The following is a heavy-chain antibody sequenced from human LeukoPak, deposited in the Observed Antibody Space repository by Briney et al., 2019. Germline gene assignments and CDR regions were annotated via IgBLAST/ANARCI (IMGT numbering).Heavy chain of an antibody. D-gene: IGHD6-19*01. CDR1: GFTFSSYA. J-gene: IGHJ3*01. V-gene: IGHV3-7*03. Sequence: GGSLRLSCAASGFTFSSYAMSWVRQAPGKGLEWVANIKEDGSEQYYVDSVKGRFTITRDNAKNLLYLQVNSLRAKDTAVYYCARDVSNSGWYEGTFDVWGQGTMVTVSS. CDR2: IKEDGSEQ. CDR3: ARDVSNSGWYEGTFDV.